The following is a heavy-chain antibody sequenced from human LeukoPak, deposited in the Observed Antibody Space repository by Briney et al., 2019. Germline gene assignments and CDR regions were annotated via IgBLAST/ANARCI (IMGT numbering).Heavy chain of an antibody. D-gene: IGHD4-23*01. J-gene: IGHJ4*02. Sequence: PGGSLRLSCAASGFTFSSYEMNWVRQAPGKGLEWVSYISSSGSTIYYADSVKGRFTISRDNAKNSLYLQMNSLRAEDTAVYYCARALVTVVTLYYFDYWGQGTLVTVSS. V-gene: IGHV3-48*03. CDR1: GFTFSSYE. CDR3: ARALVTVVTLYYFDY. CDR2: ISSSGSTI.